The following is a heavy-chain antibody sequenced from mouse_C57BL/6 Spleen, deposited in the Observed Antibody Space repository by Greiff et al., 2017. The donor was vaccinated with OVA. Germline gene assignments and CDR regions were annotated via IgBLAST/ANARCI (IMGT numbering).Heavy chain of an antibody. CDR3: AIPDRTYFDV. D-gene: IGHD3-2*01. V-gene: IGHV1-55*01. CDR1: GYTFTSYW. J-gene: IGHJ1*03. Sequence: QVQLQQPGAELVKPGASVKMSCKASGYTFTSYWITWVKQRPGQGLEWIGDIYPGSGSTNYNEKFKSKATLTVDTSSSTAYMLLSSLTSDDSAVYYCAIPDRTYFDVWGTGTTVTVSS. CDR2: IYPGSGST.